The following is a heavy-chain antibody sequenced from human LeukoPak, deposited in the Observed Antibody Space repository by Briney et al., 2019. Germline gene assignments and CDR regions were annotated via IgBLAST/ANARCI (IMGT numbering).Heavy chain of an antibody. CDR2: INLDGSEK. Sequence: GGSLRLSCAASGFTFSSYWMSWVRQAPGKGLEWVADINLDGSEKYYVDPVKGRFTISRDNAKNSLNLHMNSLRAEDTAVYYCAREGTRGLFGSWGQGTLVTVSS. D-gene: IGHD1/OR15-1a*01. J-gene: IGHJ4*02. V-gene: IGHV3-7*01. CDR1: GFTFSSYW. CDR3: AREGTRGLFGS.